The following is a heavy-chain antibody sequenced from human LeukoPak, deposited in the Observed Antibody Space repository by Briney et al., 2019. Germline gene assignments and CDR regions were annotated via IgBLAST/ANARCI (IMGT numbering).Heavy chain of an antibody. V-gene: IGHV5-51*01. J-gene: IGHJ5*02. Sequence: GESLKICCKGSGYSFTNYWIGWVRQMPGKGLEWMGIIYPGDSDTRYSPSFQGQVTISADKSISTAYLQWSSLKASDTAMYYCARHGCSTTSCAQFDPWGQGTLVTVSS. CDR3: ARHGCSTTSCAQFDP. D-gene: IGHD2-2*01. CDR2: IYPGDSDT. CDR1: GYSFTNYW.